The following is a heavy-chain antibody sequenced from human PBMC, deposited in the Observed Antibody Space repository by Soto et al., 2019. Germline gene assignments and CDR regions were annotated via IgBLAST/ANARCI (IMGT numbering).Heavy chain of an antibody. D-gene: IGHD1-26*01. CDR3: AGLYSGSGTVDY. J-gene: IGHJ4*02. Sequence: QLQLQESGPGLVKPSETLSLTCTVSGGSISSSSYYWGWLRQPPGKGLEWIASRYYSGSTYYNPSLKSRDTISVDTSKNQFSLKLSSVTAADTAVYYCAGLYSGSGTVDYWGQGTLVTVSS. CDR2: RYYSGST. CDR1: GGSISSSSYY. V-gene: IGHV4-39*01.